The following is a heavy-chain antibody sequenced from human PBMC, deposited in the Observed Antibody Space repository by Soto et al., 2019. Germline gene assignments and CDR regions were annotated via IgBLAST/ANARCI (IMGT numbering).Heavy chain of an antibody. V-gene: IGHV2-5*01. CDR3: AHRRSATGSPSHWFDP. Sequence: QITLKASGPTLAKPTQTLTLTCNFSGFSLSTSGEGVGWIRQPPGKALEWLALIYWNDDKRYNPSLKSRLSSTNETSKDQLVLTLSSMDPVDTATEYFAHRRSATGSPSHWFDPGCQGPLVTVSS. CDR1: GFSLSTSGEG. CDR2: IYWNDDK. D-gene: IGHD6-13*01. J-gene: IGHJ5*02.